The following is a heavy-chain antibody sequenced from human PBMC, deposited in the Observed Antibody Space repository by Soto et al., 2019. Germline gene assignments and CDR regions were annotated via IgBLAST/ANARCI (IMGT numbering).Heavy chain of an antibody. Sequence: TLSLTCTVSGGPVRDAFSYWTWIRQPPGKGPEGMCYLSYTGSTYYNPSLRNRATISVDESSNLLSLRLSSVTAEDTAVYYCARALEGGVFDIWGRGTLVTVSS. CDR1: GGPVRDAFSY. CDR3: ARALEGGVFDI. CDR2: LSYTGST. D-gene: IGHD2-8*02. J-gene: IGHJ3*02. V-gene: IGHV4-30-4*01.